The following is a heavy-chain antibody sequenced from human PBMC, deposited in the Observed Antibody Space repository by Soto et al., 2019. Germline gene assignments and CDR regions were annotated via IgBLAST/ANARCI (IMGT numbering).Heavy chain of an antibody. Sequence: PGGSLRLSCAASGFTFSDHYMDWVRQAPGKGLEWVGRTRNKANSYTTEYAASVKGRFTISRDDSKNSLYLQMNSLKTEDTAVYYCARAASTFSMMGATHLDYWGQGTLVTVSS. CDR2: TRNKANSYTT. J-gene: IGHJ4*02. D-gene: IGHD1-26*01. CDR3: ARAASTFSMMGATHLDY. CDR1: GFTFSDHY. V-gene: IGHV3-72*01.